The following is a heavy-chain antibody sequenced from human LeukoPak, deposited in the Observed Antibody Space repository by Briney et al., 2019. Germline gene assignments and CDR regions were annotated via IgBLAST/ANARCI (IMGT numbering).Heavy chain of an antibody. CDR1: GGSISSGGYY. J-gene: IGHJ4*02. D-gene: IGHD2-2*01. V-gene: IGHV4-31*03. Sequence: SETLSLTCTVSGGSISSGGYYWSWIRQHPGKGLEWIRYIYYSGSTYYNPSLKSRVTISVDTSKNQFSLKLSSVTAADTAVYYCARVRSSQYFDYWGQGTLVTVSS. CDR3: ARVRSSQYFDY. CDR2: IYYSGST.